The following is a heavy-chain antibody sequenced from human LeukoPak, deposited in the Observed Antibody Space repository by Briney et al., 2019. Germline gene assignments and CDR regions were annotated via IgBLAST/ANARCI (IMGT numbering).Heavy chain of an antibody. Sequence: ASVKVSCTASGYTFTSYDINWVRQATGQGLEWMGWMNPNSGNTGYAQKFQGRVTMTRNTSISTAYMELSSLRSEDTAVYYCARGQVICSGGSCYSGAFDIWGQGTMVTVSS. J-gene: IGHJ3*02. V-gene: IGHV1-8*01. D-gene: IGHD2-15*01. CDR2: MNPNSGNT. CDR1: GYTFTSYD. CDR3: ARGQVICSGGSCYSGAFDI.